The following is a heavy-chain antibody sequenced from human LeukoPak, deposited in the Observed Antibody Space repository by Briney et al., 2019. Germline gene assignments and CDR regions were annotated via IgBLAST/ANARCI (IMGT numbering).Heavy chain of an antibody. J-gene: IGHJ4*02. CDR1: GYTFTSYD. V-gene: IGHV1-2*06. CDR2: INPNSGGT. CDR3: AREADYYDSSGYYPAFDY. Sequence: GASVKVSCKASGYTFTSYDINWVRQAPGQGLEWMGRINPNSGGTNYAQKFQGRVTMTRDTSISTAYMELSRLRSDDTAVYYCAREADYYDSSGYYPAFDYWGQGTLVTVSS. D-gene: IGHD3-22*01.